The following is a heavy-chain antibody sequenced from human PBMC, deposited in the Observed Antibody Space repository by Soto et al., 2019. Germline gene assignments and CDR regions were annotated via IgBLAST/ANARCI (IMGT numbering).Heavy chain of an antibody. Sequence: SETLSLTCTVSGGSISSYYWSWVRQPPGKGLEWIGYIYYSGSTNYNPSLKSRVTISVDTSKNQFSLKLSSVTAADMAVYYCAGRSSGWYSSYYYYYGMDVWGQGTTVTVSS. CDR2: IYYSGST. CDR3: AGRSSGWYSSYYYYYGMDV. D-gene: IGHD6-19*01. J-gene: IGHJ6*02. V-gene: IGHV4-59*01. CDR1: GGSISSYY.